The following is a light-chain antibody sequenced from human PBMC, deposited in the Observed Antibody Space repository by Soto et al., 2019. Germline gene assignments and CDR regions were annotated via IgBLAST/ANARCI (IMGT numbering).Light chain of an antibody. J-gene: IGKJ1*01. V-gene: IGKV1-17*01. CDR2: ATY. CDR1: QGIRND. CDR3: QQYNSYSKT. Sequence: DIHMTQSPSSLSASVGDIVTITSRASQGIRNDLGWYQQKPGKAPNLLIYATYSLQGGVTSRFSGSGSGTEFTLTISSLQPDDFATYYCQQYNSYSKTFGQVTKVEI.